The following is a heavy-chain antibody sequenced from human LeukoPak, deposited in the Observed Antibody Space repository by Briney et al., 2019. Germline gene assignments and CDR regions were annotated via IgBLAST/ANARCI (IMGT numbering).Heavy chain of an antibody. CDR1: GFTFSSYA. D-gene: IGHD6-6*01. Sequence: PGGSLRLSCAASGFTFSSYAMSWVRQAPGKGLEWVSAISGSGGSTYYADSVKGRFTISRDNSKNTLYLQMNSLRAEDTAVYYCARGGGGQLVGYYFDYWGQGTLVTVSS. CDR3: ARGGGGQLVGYYFDY. V-gene: IGHV3-23*01. CDR2: ISGSGGST. J-gene: IGHJ4*02.